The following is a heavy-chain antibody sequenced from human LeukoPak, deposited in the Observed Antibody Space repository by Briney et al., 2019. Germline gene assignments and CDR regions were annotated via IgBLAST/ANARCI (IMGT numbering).Heavy chain of an antibody. V-gene: IGHV1-2*02. CDR1: GYTFTGYY. D-gene: IGHD2-15*01. CDR3: ARVSTVAATFDY. Sequence: GASVKVSCKASGYTFTGYYMHWVRQAPGQGLEWMGWINPNSGDTKYARKFQGRVTMTRDTSISTTYMELSSLGSDDTAVYYCARVSTVAATFDYWGQGTLVTVSS. CDR2: INPNSGDT. J-gene: IGHJ4*02.